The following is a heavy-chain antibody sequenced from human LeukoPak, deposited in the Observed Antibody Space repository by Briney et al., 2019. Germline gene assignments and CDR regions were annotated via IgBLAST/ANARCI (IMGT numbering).Heavy chain of an antibody. CDR1: GGTFSSYA. V-gene: IGHV1-69*01. Sequence: GASVKVSCKASGGTFSSYAISWVRQAPGQGLEWVGGIIPIFGTANYAQKFQGRVTITADESTSTAYMELSSLRSEDTAVYYCARGEVPAAKYYYGMDVWGQGTTVTVSS. CDR2: IIPIFGTA. J-gene: IGHJ6*02. CDR3: ARGEVPAAKYYYGMDV. D-gene: IGHD2-2*01.